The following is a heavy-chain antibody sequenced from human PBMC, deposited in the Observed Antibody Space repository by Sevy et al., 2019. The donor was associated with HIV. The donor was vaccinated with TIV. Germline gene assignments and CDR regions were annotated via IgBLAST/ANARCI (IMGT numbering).Heavy chain of an antibody. CDR3: AANYDSSGYCPFDY. D-gene: IGHD3-22*01. V-gene: IGHV1-58*01. J-gene: IGHJ4*02. CDR2: IVVGSGNT. Sequence: ASVKVSCKASGFTFTSSAVQWVRQARGQRLEWIGWIVVGSGNTNYAQKFQERVTITRDMSTSTAYMELSSLRSEDTAVYYCAANYDSSGYCPFDYWGQGTLATVSS. CDR1: GFTFTSSA.